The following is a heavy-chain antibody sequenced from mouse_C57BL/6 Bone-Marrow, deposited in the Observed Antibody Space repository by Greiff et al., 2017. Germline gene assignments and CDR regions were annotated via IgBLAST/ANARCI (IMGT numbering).Heavy chain of an antibody. CDR1: GFTFSSYA. D-gene: IGHD2-1*01. CDR3: ARIYYGNPYYYAMDY. Sequence: DVQLVESGGGLVKPGGSLKLSCAASGFTFSSYAMSWVRQTPEKRLEWVATISDGGSYTYYPDNVKGRFTISRDNAKNNLYLQMSHLKSEDTAMYYCARIYYGNPYYYAMDYWGQGTSGTVSS. J-gene: IGHJ4*01. V-gene: IGHV5-4*01. CDR2: ISDGGSYT.